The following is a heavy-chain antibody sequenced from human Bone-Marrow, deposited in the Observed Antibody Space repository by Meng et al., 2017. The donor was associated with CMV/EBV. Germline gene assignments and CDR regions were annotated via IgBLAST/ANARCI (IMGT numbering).Heavy chain of an antibody. V-gene: IGHV3-30*04. Sequence: SGFTLSSYAIHWVRQAPGKGLEWVAVISYDGSNKYYADSVKGRFTISRDNSKNTLYLQMNSLRAEDTAVYYCARSASEYQLLTQFDYWGQGTLVTVSS. J-gene: IGHJ4*02. CDR3: ARSASEYQLLTQFDY. CDR1: GFTLSSYA. D-gene: IGHD2-2*01. CDR2: ISYDGSNK.